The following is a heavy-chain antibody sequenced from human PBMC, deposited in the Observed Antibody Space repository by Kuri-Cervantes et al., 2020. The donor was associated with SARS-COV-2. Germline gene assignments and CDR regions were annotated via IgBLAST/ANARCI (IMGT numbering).Heavy chain of an antibody. CDR1: GYSLTSYW. D-gene: IGHD6-13*01. CDR2: IDPSDSCT. V-gene: IGHV5-10-1*01. CDR3: AREGYSSSWYVDY. Sequence: KVSCKGSGYSLTSYWISWVRQMPGKGLEWMGRIDPSDSCTNYSPSFQGHVTISADKSISTAYLQWSSLKASDTAMYYCAREGYSSSWYVDYWGQGTLVTVSS. J-gene: IGHJ4*02.